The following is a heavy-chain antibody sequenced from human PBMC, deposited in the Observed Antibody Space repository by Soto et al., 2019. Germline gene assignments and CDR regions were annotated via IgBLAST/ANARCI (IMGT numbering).Heavy chain of an antibody. D-gene: IGHD1-20*01. Sequence: QVQLLQSGAEVKKPGSSVKVSCKVSGGAFTNYALNWVRHGPGQGLEWLGGIIPLQNTSNYSLKFLGRVPVTADISSTTVYMELNSLTSDDTATYYCASWSNWNPLYYDGLDVWGQGTTVTVSS. V-gene: IGHV1-69*06. CDR1: GGAFTNYA. CDR2: IIPLQNTS. J-gene: IGHJ6*02. CDR3: ASWSNWNPLYYDGLDV.